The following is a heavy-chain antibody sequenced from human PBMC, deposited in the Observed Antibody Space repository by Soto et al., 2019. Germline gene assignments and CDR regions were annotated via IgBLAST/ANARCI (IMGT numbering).Heavy chain of an antibody. D-gene: IGHD3-10*01. Sequence: QVQLVQSGAEVKKPGASVKVSCKASGYTFTSYAISWVRQAPGQGLEWMGGIIPIFGTANYAQKFQGRVTITADESTSTAYMELSSLRSEDTAVYFCARGSKDSYPGSRIFDFWGRGTLVTVSS. J-gene: IGHJ4*02. CDR2: IIPIFGTA. CDR1: GYTFTSYA. CDR3: ARGSKDSYPGSRIFDF. V-gene: IGHV1-69*01.